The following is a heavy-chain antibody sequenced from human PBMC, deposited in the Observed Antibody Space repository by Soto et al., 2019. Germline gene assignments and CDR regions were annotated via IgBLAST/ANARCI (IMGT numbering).Heavy chain of an antibody. CDR1: GYTFTSYY. CDR2: INPNSGGT. CDR3: ARGRSELLWFGDAVPNKENNWFDP. J-gene: IGHJ5*02. D-gene: IGHD3-10*01. V-gene: IGHV1-2*04. Sequence: GASVKVSCKASGYTFTSYYMHWVRQAPGQGLEWMGWINPNSGGTNYAQKFQGWVTMTRDTSISTAYMELSRLRSDDTAVYYCARGRSELLWFGDAVPNKENNWFDPWGQGTLVTVSS.